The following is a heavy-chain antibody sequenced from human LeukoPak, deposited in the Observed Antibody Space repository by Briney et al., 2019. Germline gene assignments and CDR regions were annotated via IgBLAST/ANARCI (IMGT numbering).Heavy chain of an antibody. CDR3: ARDRAYSYYDFWSGYYVNWFDP. V-gene: IGHV3-30*03. CDR2: ISYDGSNK. D-gene: IGHD3-3*01. Sequence: GGSLRLSCAASGFTFSSYGMHWVRQAPGKGLEWVAVISYDGSNKYYADSVKGRFTISRDNSKNTLYLQMNSLRAEDTAVYYCARDRAYSYYDFWSGYYVNWFDPWGQGTLVTVSS. CDR1: GFTFSSYG. J-gene: IGHJ5*02.